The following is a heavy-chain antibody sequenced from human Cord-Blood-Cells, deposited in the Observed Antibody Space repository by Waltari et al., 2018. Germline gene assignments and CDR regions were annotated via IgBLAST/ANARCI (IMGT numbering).Heavy chain of an antibody. CDR3: ARVASGLYYFDY. CDR2: INHRGST. Sequence: QVQLQQRGAGLLKPSETLSLTCAVYGGSSSGYYWSWIRQPPGKGLVWIGEINHRGSTNYNPSLKSRVTISVDTSKNQFSLKLSSVTAADTAVYYCARVASGLYYFDYWGQGTLVTVSS. J-gene: IGHJ4*02. D-gene: IGHD3-10*01. V-gene: IGHV4-34*01. CDR1: GGSSSGYY.